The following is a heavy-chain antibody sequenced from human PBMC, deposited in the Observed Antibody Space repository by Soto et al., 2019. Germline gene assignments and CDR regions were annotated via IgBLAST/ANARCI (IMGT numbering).Heavy chain of an antibody. CDR1: GFTFSSYA. V-gene: IGHV3-23*01. J-gene: IGHJ4*02. CDR2: ISGSGGST. Sequence: GGSLRLSCAASGFTFSSYAMSWVRQAPGKGLEWVSAISGSGGSTYYADSVKGRFTISRDNSKNTLYLQMNSLRAEDTAVYYCAKDVEQWLDILTFDYWGQGTLVTVSS. D-gene: IGHD6-19*01. CDR3: AKDVEQWLDILTFDY.